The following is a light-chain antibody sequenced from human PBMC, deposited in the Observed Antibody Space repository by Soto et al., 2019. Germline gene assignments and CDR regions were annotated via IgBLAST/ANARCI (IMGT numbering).Light chain of an antibody. CDR1: QDINNY. Sequence: DIQMTQSPSSLSASVGDRVTITCQASQDINNYLNWYQQKPGKAPKLLIYDASNLETGVPSRFSGSGSGTDFTFTISSLQPEDIATYYCQHYDNLPSITFGQGTRLEIK. V-gene: IGKV1-33*01. J-gene: IGKJ5*01. CDR2: DAS. CDR3: QHYDNLPSIT.